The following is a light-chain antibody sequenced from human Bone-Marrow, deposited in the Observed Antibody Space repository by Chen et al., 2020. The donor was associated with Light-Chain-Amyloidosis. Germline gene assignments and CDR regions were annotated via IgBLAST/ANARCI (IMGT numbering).Light chain of an antibody. CDR3: ASYAGTSLYV. CDR2: EVT. J-gene: IGLJ1*01. Sequence: QSALTQPPSVSGSPGQSFTISCTGSSSDVGGYNYVSWYQHHPGKAPKLMIYEVTKRPSGVPDRFSGSKSGNTASLTVSGLQAEDAADYYCASYAGTSLYVFGSGTKVTVL. CDR1: SSDVGGYNY. V-gene: IGLV2-8*01.